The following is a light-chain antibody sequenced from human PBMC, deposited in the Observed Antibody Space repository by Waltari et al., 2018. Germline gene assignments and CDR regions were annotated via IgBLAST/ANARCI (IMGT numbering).Light chain of an antibody. CDR1: QSLLYSSNNKNH. V-gene: IGKV4-1*01. CDR3: HQYYSTPRT. Sequence: DIVMTQSPESLAVSLGERVTINCRSSQSLLYSSNNKNHLAWYQQKPGQPPKLLVYWASPREREVPDRFRGSGSGTDFTLTISSLRAEDVAVYFCHQYYSTPRTFGQGTKVEIK. J-gene: IGKJ1*01. CDR2: WAS.